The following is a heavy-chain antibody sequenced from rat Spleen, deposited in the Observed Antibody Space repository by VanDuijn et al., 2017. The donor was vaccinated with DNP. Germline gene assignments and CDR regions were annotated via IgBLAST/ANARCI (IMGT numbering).Heavy chain of an antibody. CDR1: GFTFSNYG. D-gene: IGHD1-2*01. J-gene: IGHJ4*01. V-gene: IGHV5-19*01. Sequence: EVQLVGSGGGSVQSGRSLKLSCAASGFTFSNYGMAWVRQAPKKGLEWVASISASGGSTSYRDSVKGRFTISRGNAKSTLYLQMNSLRSEDTATYYCTRDNYSSYMPYYYAMDAWGQGTSVTVSS. CDR3: TRDNYSSYMPYYYAMDA. CDR2: ISASGGST.